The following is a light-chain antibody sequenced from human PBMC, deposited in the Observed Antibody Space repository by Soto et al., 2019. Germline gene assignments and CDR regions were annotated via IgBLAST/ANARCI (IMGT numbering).Light chain of an antibody. CDR2: GNS. V-gene: IGLV1-40*01. Sequence: SVLTHPPSVPGAPGQRVTISCTGSSSNIGAGYDVHWYQQLPGTAPKLLIYGNSNRPSGVPDRFSGSKSGTSASLAITGLQAEDEADYYCQSYDSSLSGYVFGTGTKVTVL. J-gene: IGLJ1*01. CDR1: SSNIGAGYD. CDR3: QSYDSSLSGYV.